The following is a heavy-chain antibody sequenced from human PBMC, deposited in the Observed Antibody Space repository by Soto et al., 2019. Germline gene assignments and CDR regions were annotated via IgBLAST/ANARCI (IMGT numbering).Heavy chain of an antibody. CDR1: GYTFTSYG. Sequence: QVQLVQSGAEVKKPGASVKVSCKASGYTFTSYGISWVRQAPGKGLEWMGWISAYNGNTNYAQKLQGRVTMTTDTSTSTAYMELRSLRSDDTAVYYCASHPGGKVNYGDYVYYFDYWGQGTLVTVSS. J-gene: IGHJ4*02. CDR3: ASHPGGKVNYGDYVYYFDY. CDR2: ISAYNGNT. D-gene: IGHD4-17*01. V-gene: IGHV1-18*01.